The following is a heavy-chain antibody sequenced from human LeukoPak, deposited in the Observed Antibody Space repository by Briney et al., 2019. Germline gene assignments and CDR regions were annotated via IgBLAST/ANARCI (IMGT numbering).Heavy chain of an antibody. CDR3: AKDLDGYYDSSGYSYYFDY. V-gene: IGHV3-23*01. Sequence: PGGSLILSCAASGFTFSSYAMSWVRQAPGKGLEWVSAISGSGGSTYYADSVKGRFTISRDNSKNTLYLQMNSLRAEDTAVYYCAKDLDGYYDSSGYSYYFDYWGQGTLVTVSS. J-gene: IGHJ4*02. CDR1: GFTFSSYA. CDR2: ISGSGGST. D-gene: IGHD3-22*01.